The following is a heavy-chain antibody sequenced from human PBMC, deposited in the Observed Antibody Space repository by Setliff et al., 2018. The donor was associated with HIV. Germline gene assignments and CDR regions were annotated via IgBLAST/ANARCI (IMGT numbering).Heavy chain of an antibody. V-gene: IGHV5-51*01. Sequence: GESLKISCKGSGYNFTIFWIGWVRQMPGKGLEWMGSIYPVDSDTRYSPSFQGRVTISADKSINTAYLQWSSLQASDTAMYYCARRASKASLDYWGQGTLVTVSS. CDR3: ARRASKASLDY. CDR1: GYNFTIFW. J-gene: IGHJ4*02. CDR2: IYPVDSDT.